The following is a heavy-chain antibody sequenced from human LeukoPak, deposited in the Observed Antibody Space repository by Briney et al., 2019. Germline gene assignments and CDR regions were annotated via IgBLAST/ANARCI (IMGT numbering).Heavy chain of an antibody. D-gene: IGHD2-15*01. Sequence: PGGSLRLSCAASGFTFSSYGMHWVRQAPGKGLEWVAFIRYDGSNKYYADSVKGRLTISRDNSKNTLYLQMNSLRAEDTAVYYCAKRYCSGGSCYSDAFDIWGQGTMVTVSS. J-gene: IGHJ3*02. CDR1: GFTFSSYG. V-gene: IGHV3-30*02. CDR3: AKRYCSGGSCYSDAFDI. CDR2: IRYDGSNK.